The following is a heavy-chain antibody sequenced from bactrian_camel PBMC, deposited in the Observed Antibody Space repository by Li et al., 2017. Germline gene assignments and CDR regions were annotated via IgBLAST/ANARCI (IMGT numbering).Heavy chain of an antibody. CDR1: GFTFEDSD. J-gene: IGHJ4*01. Sequence: VQLVESGGGSVQPGGSLRLSCTASGFTFEDSDMGWYRQAPGNECELVSTISIDGSTYYTESVKGRFTISQDNAVNTTYLQMNNLKPTDTGVYSCSADFVFDPLIGRLVPVTPHKDSCSGQGTQVTVS. V-gene: IGHV3S55*01. CDR2: ISIDGST. D-gene: IGHD1*01.